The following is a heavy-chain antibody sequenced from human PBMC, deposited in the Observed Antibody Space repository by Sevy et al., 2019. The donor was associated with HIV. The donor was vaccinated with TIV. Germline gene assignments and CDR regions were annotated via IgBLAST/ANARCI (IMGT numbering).Heavy chain of an antibody. CDR1: GFTFSSYA. V-gene: IGHV3-23*01. CDR3: AKEVVKYYYGSGSTFDY. D-gene: IGHD3-10*01. J-gene: IGHJ4*02. CDR2: ISGSGGTT. Sequence: GGSLRLSCAASGFTFSSYAMSWVRQAPGKGLEWVSAISGSGGTTYYADSVKGRFTISRDNSKNTLYLQMNSLRAEDTAAYYCAKEVVKYYYGSGSTFDYWGQGTLVTVSS.